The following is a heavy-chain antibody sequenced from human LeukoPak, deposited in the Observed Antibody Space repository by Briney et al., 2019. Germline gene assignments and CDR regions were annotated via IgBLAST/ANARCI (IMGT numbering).Heavy chain of an antibody. J-gene: IGHJ4*02. Sequence: SETLSLTCTVSGGSISSSSYYWGWIRQPPGKGLEWIGSIYYSGSTYYNPSLKSRVTISVDTPKNQFSLKLSSVTAADTAVYYCARHFPHGGDPDYWGQGTLVTVSS. D-gene: IGHD2-21*02. V-gene: IGHV4-39*01. CDR3: ARHFPHGGDPDY. CDR1: GGSISSSSYY. CDR2: IYYSGST.